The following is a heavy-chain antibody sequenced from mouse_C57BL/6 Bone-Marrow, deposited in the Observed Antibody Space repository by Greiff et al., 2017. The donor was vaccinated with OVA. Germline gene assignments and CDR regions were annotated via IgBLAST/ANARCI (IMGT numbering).Heavy chain of an antibody. V-gene: IGHV10-1*01. CDR1: GFSFNTYA. D-gene: IGHD1-1*01. CDR2: IRSKSNNYAT. Sequence: EVQLVESGGGLVQPKGSLKLSCAASGFSFNTYAMNWVRQAPGKGLEWVARIRSKSNNYATYYADSVKDRFTISRDDSESMLYLQMNNLKTEDTAMYYCVRHEDYYGSSFDDWGQGTTLTVAS. J-gene: IGHJ2*01. CDR3: VRHEDYYGSSFDD.